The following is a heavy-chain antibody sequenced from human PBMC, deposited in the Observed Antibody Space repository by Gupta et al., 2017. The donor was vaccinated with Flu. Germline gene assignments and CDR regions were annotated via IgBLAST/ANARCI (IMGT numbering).Heavy chain of an antibody. J-gene: IGHJ4*02. CDR1: GGSISSSSYY. CDR2: IYYSGST. CDR3: ARLPSGYSYGWSYYFDY. Sequence: QLQLQESGPGLVKPSETLSLTCTVSGGSISSSSYYWGWIRQPPGKGLEWIGSIYYSGSTYYNPSLKSRVTISVDTSKNQFSLKLSSVTAADTAVYYCARLPSGYSYGWSYYFDYWGQGTLVTVSS. D-gene: IGHD5-18*01. V-gene: IGHV4-39*01.